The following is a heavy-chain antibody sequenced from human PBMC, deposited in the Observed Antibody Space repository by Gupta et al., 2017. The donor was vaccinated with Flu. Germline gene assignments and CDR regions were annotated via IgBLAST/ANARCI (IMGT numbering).Heavy chain of an antibody. J-gene: IGHJ4*02. CDR1: YICTVHF. CDR3: GRELEEGVFDS. D-gene: IGHD1-1*01. CDR2: INPNSSTT. V-gene: IGHV1-2*02. Sequence: YICTVHFFHGVGQDSVQGLEWVARINPNSSTTAYANNSRGGVTVTRDTSISTASMEVSRLTSDDTAIYYCGRELEEGVFDSWGQGIRVTVSS.